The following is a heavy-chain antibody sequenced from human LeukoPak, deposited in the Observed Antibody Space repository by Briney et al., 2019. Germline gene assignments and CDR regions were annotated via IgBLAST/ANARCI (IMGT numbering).Heavy chain of an antibody. Sequence: GGSLRLSCAASGFTFGSYSMNWVRQAPGKGLEWVSSISSSSSYIYYADSVKGRFTISRDNAKNSLYLQMNSLRAEDTAVYYCASASYGSGTYAFDIWGQGTMVTVSS. J-gene: IGHJ3*02. CDR2: ISSSSSYI. D-gene: IGHD3-10*01. CDR3: ASASYGSGTYAFDI. V-gene: IGHV3-21*01. CDR1: GFTFGSYS.